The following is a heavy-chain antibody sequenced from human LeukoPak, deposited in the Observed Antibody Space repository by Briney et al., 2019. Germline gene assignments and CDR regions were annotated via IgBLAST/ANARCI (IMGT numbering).Heavy chain of an antibody. J-gene: IGHJ4*02. D-gene: IGHD3-22*01. CDR1: GFTFSGSA. Sequence: GGSLRLSCAASGFTFSGSAMHWVRQASGKGLEWVGRIRSKANSYATAYAASVKGRFTISRDDSKNTAYLQTNSLKTEDTAVYYCTRLYDSSGYSTIDYWGQGTLVTVSS. CDR2: IRSKANSYAT. CDR3: TRLYDSSGYSTIDY. V-gene: IGHV3-73*01.